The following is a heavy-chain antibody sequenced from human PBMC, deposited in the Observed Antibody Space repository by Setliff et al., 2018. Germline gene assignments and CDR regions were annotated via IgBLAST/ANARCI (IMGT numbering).Heavy chain of an antibody. V-gene: IGHV4-38-2*02. Sequence: LSLTCTVSGDSISSGYYWGWIRQPPGKGLEWIVNIHHSGKAYYNPSLKSRVTMSVDTSKNHVSLKLSSVTAADTAVYYCARAHTWSLPNDNSGYPGWFDPWGQGTLVTVSS. CDR2: IHHSGKA. D-gene: IGHD3-22*01. CDR1: GDSISSGYY. J-gene: IGHJ5*02. CDR3: ARAHTWSLPNDNSGYPGWFDP.